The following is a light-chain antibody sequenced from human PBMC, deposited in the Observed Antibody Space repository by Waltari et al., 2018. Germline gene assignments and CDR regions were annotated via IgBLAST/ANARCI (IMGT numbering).Light chain of an antibody. CDR3: QQRHNWPLT. Sequence: EIVLTQSPATLSLSPGERATLSCRASKSVRSYLAWYQQKPGQAPRLLLYDTSNRASGIPARFSGSGSGTDFSLSISSLEPEDFAVYYCQQRHNWPLTFGGGTKVEIK. CDR2: DTS. J-gene: IGKJ4*01. CDR1: KSVRSY. V-gene: IGKV3-11*01.